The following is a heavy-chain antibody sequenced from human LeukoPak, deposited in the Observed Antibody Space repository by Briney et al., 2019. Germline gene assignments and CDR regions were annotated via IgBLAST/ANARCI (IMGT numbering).Heavy chain of an antibody. J-gene: IGHJ6*03. CDR3: ARSDYDFWSGQAPFRVDPYYYYYMDV. CDR1: GFTFSSXS. CDR2: ISSSSSTI. D-gene: IGHD3-3*01. Sequence: XGSXXLSCAASGFTFSSXSMNWVRXAPGKXLEWVSYISSSSSTIYYADSVKGRFTISRDNAKNSLYLQMNSLRAEDTAVYYCARSDYDFWSGQAPFRVDPYYYYYMDVWGKGTTVTVSS. V-gene: IGHV3-48*01.